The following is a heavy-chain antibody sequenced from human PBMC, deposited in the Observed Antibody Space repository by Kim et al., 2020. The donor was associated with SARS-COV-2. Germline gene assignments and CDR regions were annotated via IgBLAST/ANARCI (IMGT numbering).Heavy chain of an antibody. D-gene: IGHD6-19*01. CDR2: IYYSGST. Sequence: SETLSLTCTVSGGSISSSSYYWGWIRQPPGKGLEWIGSIYYSGSTYYNPSLKSRVTISVDTSKNQFSLKLSSVTAADTAVYYCARRIGAVGPSAFDIWGQGTMVTVSS. J-gene: IGHJ3*02. V-gene: IGHV4-39*01. CDR1: GGSISSSSYY. CDR3: ARRIGAVGPSAFDI.